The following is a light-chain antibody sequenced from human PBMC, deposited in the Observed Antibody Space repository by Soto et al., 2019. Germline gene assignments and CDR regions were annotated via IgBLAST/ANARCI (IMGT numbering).Light chain of an antibody. CDR2: DAS. Sequence: EIVLTQSPGTLSLSPGERATLSCRASQRVSSSYLAWYQQKPGQAPRLLIYDASSRATGIPDRFSGSGSGTDFTLTVSRLEPEDFAVYYCQQYGSSPRTFGQGTKLEIK. V-gene: IGKV3-20*01. CDR1: QRVSSSY. CDR3: QQYGSSPRT. J-gene: IGKJ2*01.